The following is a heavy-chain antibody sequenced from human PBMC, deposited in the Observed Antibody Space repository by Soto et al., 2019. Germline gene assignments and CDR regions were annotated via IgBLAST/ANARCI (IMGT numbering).Heavy chain of an antibody. J-gene: IGHJ4*02. V-gene: IGHV4-34*01. CDR2: INHSGSS. CDR3: ARGGNWLPPSGYSSGWSPPHFDF. Sequence: QVQLQQWGAGLLKPSETLSLTCAVYGGSFRGYYWSWIRQPPGKGLERIGEINHSGSSNYNPSLKSRVTTSVDTSTNQFSLKLSSVTAAYTAVYYCARGGNWLPPSGYSSGWSPPHFDFWGQGNLVNVSS. D-gene: IGHD6-19*01. CDR1: GGSFRGYY.